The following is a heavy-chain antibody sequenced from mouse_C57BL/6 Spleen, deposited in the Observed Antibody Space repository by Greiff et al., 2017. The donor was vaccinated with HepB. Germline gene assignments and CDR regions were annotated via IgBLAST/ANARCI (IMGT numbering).Heavy chain of an antibody. CDR2: IWWDDDK. D-gene: IGHD1-1*01. Sequence: ESGPGILQPSQTLSLTCSFSGFSLSTFGMGVGWIRQPSGKGLEWLAHIWWDDDKYYNPALKSRLTISKDTSKNQVFLKIANVDTADTATYYCARIITTVVAPYWYFDVWGTGTTVTVSS. V-gene: IGHV8-8*01. CDR1: GFSLSTFGMG. J-gene: IGHJ1*03. CDR3: ARIITTVVAPYWYFDV.